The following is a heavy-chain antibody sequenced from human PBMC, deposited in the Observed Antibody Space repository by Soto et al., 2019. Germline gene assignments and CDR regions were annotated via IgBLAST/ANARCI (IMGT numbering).Heavy chain of an antibody. V-gene: IGHV3-30-3*01. J-gene: IGHJ5*02. CDR2: ISHDGINK. Sequence: QVRLVESGGGVVQPGRSLRLSCTASGFSFSSYAMYWFRQPPGKGLEGVAVISHDGINKHYADSVKGRVTFSRDNSNHSLDLQLNSLRGEDTAMYYCARDMYSSDYFVKWFEPWGQGTLVTVSS. D-gene: IGHD6-19*01. CDR1: GFSFSSYA. CDR3: ARDMYSSDYFVKWFEP.